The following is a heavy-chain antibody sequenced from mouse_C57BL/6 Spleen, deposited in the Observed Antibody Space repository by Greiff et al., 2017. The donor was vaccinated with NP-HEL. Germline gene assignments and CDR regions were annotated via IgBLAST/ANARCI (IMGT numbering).Heavy chain of an antibody. CDR3: ASRWPDRGYFDY. D-gene: IGHD1-1*02. J-gene: IGHJ2*01. CDR1: GYTFTDYN. V-gene: IGHV1-18*01. Sequence: VQLKESGPELVKPGASVKIPCKASGYTFTDYNMDWVKQSHGKSLEWIGDINPNNGGTIYNQKFKGKATLTVDKSSSTAYMELRSLTSEDTAVYYCASRWPDRGYFDYWGQGTTLTVSS. CDR2: INPNNGGT.